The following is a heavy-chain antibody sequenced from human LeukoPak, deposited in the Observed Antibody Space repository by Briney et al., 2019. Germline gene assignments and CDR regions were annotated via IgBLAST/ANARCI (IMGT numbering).Heavy chain of an antibody. CDR1: GYTFTGYY. CDR2: INPNSGGT. Sequence: ASVKVSCKASGYTFTGYYMHWVRQAPGQGLEWMGWINPNSGGTNYAQKFQGRVTMTRDTSISTAYMELSRLRFDDTAVYYCARPIYYYDSSGCLGYWGQGTLVTVSS. V-gene: IGHV1-2*02. D-gene: IGHD3-22*01. J-gene: IGHJ4*02. CDR3: ARPIYYYDSSGCLGY.